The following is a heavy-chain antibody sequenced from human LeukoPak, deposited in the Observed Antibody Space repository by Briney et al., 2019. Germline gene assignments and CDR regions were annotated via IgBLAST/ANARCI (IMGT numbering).Heavy chain of an antibody. V-gene: IGHV1-8*03. CDR2: MNPNSGNT. D-gene: IGHD4-23*01. Sequence: ASVKVSCKASGYTFTSYDINWVRQATGQGLEWMGWMNPNSGNTGYAQKFQGRVTITRNTSISTAYMELSSLRSDDTAVYYCASSEYGGNFAAIADYWGQGTLVTVSS. CDR3: ASSEYGGNFAAIADY. J-gene: IGHJ4*02. CDR1: GYTFTSYD.